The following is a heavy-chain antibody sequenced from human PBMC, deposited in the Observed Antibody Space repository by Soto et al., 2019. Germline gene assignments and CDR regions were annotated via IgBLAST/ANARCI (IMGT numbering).Heavy chain of an antibody. J-gene: IGHJ6*02. CDR1: GFSLSTTGVG. CDR3: VQSRCGGDCLQSYSSHSYYGLDV. Sequence: ESGPKLVNTTQTLTMTGTFSGFSLSTTGVGVGWIRQPPGKALEWLALIYWDDDKRYNPSLKSRLTITKGTSKNQVVLTMTNMDPVDTATYYCVQSRCGGDCLQSYSSHSYYGLDVWGQGTTVTVSS. CDR2: IYWDDDK. V-gene: IGHV2-5*02. D-gene: IGHD2-21*01.